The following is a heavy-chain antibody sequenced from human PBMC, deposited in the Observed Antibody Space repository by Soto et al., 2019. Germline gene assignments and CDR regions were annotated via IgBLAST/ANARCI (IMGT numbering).Heavy chain of an antibody. CDR1: GGSISSGAYY. J-gene: IGHJ4*02. CDR3: SRGRDPHKGGRS. V-gene: IGHV4-31*03. Sequence: SETLSLTCTVSGGSISSGAYYWSWIRQHPGKGLEWIGHIYYSWSTYYNPSLKSRVTISLDTSKNQFSLKLSSVTAADTAVYFCSRGRDPHKGGRSWGQGTLVTVSS. D-gene: IGHD3-16*01. CDR2: IYYSWST.